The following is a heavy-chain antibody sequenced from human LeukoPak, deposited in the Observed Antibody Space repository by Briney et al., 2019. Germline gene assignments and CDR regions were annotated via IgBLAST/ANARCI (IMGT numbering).Heavy chain of an antibody. Sequence: GGSLRLSCVASGFSFSNSWMSWVRQAPGKGLEWVANIKYNGREKDYVDSLKGRLTISRDNAKNSVYLEMSSLRVEDTAVYYCARDPTHGAPDFWGKGTLVTVSS. CDR2: IKYNGREK. V-gene: IGHV3-7*01. D-gene: IGHD4-17*01. CDR3: ARDPTHGAPDF. J-gene: IGHJ4*02. CDR1: GFSFSNSW.